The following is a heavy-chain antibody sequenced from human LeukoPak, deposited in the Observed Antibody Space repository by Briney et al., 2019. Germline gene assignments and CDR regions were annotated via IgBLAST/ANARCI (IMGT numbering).Heavy chain of an antibody. V-gene: IGHV3-33*05. CDR1: GFTFSTYG. D-gene: IGHD7-27*01. Sequence: PGRSLRLSCAASGFTFSTYGMHWVRQAPGKGLEWVAVITNDGNYEKYADAVRGRFTISRDNSKNTLYLQMNSLSAEDTAVHYCARDSITGDNSLDFWGRGTLVTVSS. CDR2: ITNDGNYE. J-gene: IGHJ4*02. CDR3: ARDSITGDNSLDF.